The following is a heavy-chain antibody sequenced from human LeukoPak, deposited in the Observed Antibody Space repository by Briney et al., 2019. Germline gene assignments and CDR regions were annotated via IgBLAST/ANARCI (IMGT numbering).Heavy chain of an antibody. Sequence: SETLSLTCTVSGGSISSGGYYWSWIRQHPGKGLEWIGYIYYSGSTYYNPSLKSRVTISVDTSKNQFSLKLSSVTAADTAVYYCARGKRGNDHYDYIWGSYPYDAFDIWGQGTMVTVSS. CDR1: GGSISSGGYY. CDR3: ARGKRGNDHYDYIWGSYPYDAFDI. J-gene: IGHJ3*02. V-gene: IGHV4-31*03. CDR2: IYYSGST. D-gene: IGHD3-16*02.